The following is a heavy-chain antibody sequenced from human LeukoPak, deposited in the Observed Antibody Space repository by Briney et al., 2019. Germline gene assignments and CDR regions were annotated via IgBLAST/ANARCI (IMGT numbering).Heavy chain of an antibody. V-gene: IGHV4-34*01. J-gene: IGHJ4*02. Sequence: PSETLSLTCAVYGGSFSGYYWNWIRQPPGKGLEWIGEINHSGSTNYNPSLKSRVTISVDTSKNQFSLKLSSVTAADTAVYYCARVGYYYDSSGYADYWGQGTLVTVSS. D-gene: IGHD3-22*01. CDR1: GGSFSGYY. CDR2: INHSGST. CDR3: ARVGYYYDSSGYADY.